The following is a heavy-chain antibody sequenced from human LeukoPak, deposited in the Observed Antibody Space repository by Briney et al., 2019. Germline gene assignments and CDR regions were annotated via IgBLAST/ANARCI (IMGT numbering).Heavy chain of an antibody. D-gene: IGHD6-13*01. J-gene: IGHJ4*02. CDR3: ARGTAAATGSLYYFDY. CDR2: ISSSSSTI. Sequence: GGSLRLSXAAYGFTFSSYSMNWVRQAPGKGLEWVSYISSSSSTIYYADSVKGRFTISRDNAKNSLYLQMNSLRAEDTAVYYCARGTAAATGSLYYFDYWGQGTLVTVSS. CDR1: GFTFSSYS. V-gene: IGHV3-48*01.